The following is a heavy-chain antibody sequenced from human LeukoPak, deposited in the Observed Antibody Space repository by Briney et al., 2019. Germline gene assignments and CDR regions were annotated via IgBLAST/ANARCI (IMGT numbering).Heavy chain of an antibody. CDR3: ARGAVRGVSWFDP. V-gene: IGHV4-59*01. CDR1: GGSISSYY. Sequence: SETLSLTCTVSGGSISSYYWSWIRQPPGKGLEWIGYIYYSGSTNYNPSLKSRVTISVDTSKNQFSLKLSSVTAADTAVYYCARGAVRGVSWFDPCGQGTLVTVSS. CDR2: IYYSGST. J-gene: IGHJ5*02. D-gene: IGHD3-10*01.